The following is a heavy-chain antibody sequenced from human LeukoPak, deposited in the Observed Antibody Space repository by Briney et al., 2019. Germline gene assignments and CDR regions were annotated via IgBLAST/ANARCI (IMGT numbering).Heavy chain of an antibody. CDR1: GGSISSYY. CDR2: IYYSGST. J-gene: IGHJ1*01. V-gene: IGHV4-59*01. Sequence: SETLSLTCSVSGGSISSYYWSWIRQPPWKGLEWIGYIYYSGSTNYNPSLKSRVTISVDTSKNQFSLKLSSVTAADTAVYYCASGKQQLGTKYFPHWGQGTLVTVSS. D-gene: IGHD6-13*01. CDR3: ASGKQQLGTKYFPH.